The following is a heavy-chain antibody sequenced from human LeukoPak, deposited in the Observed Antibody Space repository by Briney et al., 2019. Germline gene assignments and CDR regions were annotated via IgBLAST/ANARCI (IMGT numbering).Heavy chain of an antibody. CDR3: SPVVGDGVFTNPY. V-gene: IGHV3-73*01. J-gene: IGHJ4*02. CDR2: IRSKPHNYAT. CDR1: GFAFSGSA. Sequence: GGSLRLSCAASGFAFSGSAMHWVRQASGKGLEWVGRIRSKPHNYATAYAASVKGRFTLSRDDSENTAFLQMNSRRTEDTAIDYCSPVVGDGVFTNPYWGQGTLVTVSS. D-gene: IGHD2-21*01.